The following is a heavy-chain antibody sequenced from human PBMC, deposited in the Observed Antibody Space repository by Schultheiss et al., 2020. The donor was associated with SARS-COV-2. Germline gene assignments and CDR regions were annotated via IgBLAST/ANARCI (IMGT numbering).Heavy chain of an antibody. V-gene: IGHV3-7*01. CDR1: GFTFSSYS. D-gene: IGHD6-13*01. J-gene: IGHJ4*02. Sequence: GGSLRLSCAASGFTFSSYSMNWVRQAPGKGLEWVANINQDGSEKWFVDSVKGRFTISSDSAKNSLYLQMNSLRAEDTAVYYCARGSPLSSWYIHWGQGTLVTVSS. CDR2: INQDGSEK. CDR3: ARGSPLSSWYIH.